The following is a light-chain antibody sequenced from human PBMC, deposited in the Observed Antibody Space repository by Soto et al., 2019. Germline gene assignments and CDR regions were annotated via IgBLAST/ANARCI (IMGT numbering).Light chain of an antibody. CDR3: QQRSNWPIT. Sequence: EILMTQSPATLSVSPGERVTLSCRASPSVSNSLAWYQHKPGQAPRLLIYDASNRATGIPARFSGSGSGTDFTLTISSLEPEDFAVYYCQQRSNWPITFGQGTRLEIK. CDR2: DAS. V-gene: IGKV3-11*01. CDR1: PSVSNS. J-gene: IGKJ5*01.